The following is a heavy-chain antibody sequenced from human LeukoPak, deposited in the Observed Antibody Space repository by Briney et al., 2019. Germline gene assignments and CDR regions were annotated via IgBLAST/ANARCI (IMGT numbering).Heavy chain of an antibody. CDR1: GFTFSSYW. J-gene: IGHJ6*03. V-gene: IGHV3-7*01. D-gene: IGHD3-3*01. CDR3: ARGSFGVVIRYYYYCYYVDV. CDR2: IKQDGSEK. Sequence: GGSLRLSCAASGFTFSSYWMSWVRQAPGKGLEWVANIKQDGSEKYYVDSVKGRFTISRDNAKNSLYLQMNSLRAEDTAVYYCARGSFGVVIRYYYYCYYVDVWGKGTTVTVSS.